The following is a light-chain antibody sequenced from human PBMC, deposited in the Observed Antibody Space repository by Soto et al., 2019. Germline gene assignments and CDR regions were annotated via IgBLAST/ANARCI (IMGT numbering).Light chain of an antibody. CDR3: QQYNNWPWT. CDR1: QSISGA. CDR2: GAS. J-gene: IGKJ1*01. Sequence: EIEMTQSPAPLSVSPRERASLPCRASQSISGALAWYQQKPGQAPRLLIYGASTRATSFPARFSGSGSGTDFTLTISSLQSEDFAVYYCQQYNNWPWTFGQGTKVDIK. V-gene: IGKV3-15*01.